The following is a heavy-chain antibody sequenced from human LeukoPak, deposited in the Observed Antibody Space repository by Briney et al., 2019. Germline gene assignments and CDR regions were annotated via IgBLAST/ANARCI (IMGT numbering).Heavy chain of an antibody. D-gene: IGHD2-15*01. V-gene: IGHV3-64*01. CDR3: ARAGYCSGGSCYSVVPRPPDY. Sequence: GGSPRLSCAASGFTFSSYAMHWVRQAPGKGLEYVSAISSNGGSTYYANSVKGRFTISRDNYKNTLYLQMGSLRAEDMAVYYCARAGYCSGGSCYSVVPRPPDYWGQGTLVTVSS. J-gene: IGHJ4*02. CDR1: GFTFSSYA. CDR2: ISSNGGST.